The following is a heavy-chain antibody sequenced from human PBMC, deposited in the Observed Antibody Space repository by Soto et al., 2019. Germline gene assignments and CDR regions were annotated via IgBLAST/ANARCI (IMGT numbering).Heavy chain of an antibody. CDR1: GFTFSSYG. V-gene: IGHV3-30*03. J-gene: IGHJ4*02. CDR2: ISYDGSNK. CDR3: ADIVGARGY. Sequence: QVQLVESGGGVVQPGRSLRLSCAASGFTFSSYGMHWVRQAPGKGLEWVAVISYDGSNKYYADSVKGRFTISRDNSKNTLYLQMNSLRAEDTDVYYCADIVGARGYWGQGTLVTVSS. D-gene: IGHD1-26*01.